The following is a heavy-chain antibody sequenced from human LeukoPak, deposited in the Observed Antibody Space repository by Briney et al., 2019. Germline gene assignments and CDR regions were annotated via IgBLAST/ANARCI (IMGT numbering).Heavy chain of an antibody. D-gene: IGHD1-26*01. V-gene: IGHV1-24*01. CDR1: GYTLTELS. Sequence: ASVKVSCKVSGYTLTELSMHWVRQAPGKGLEWMGGFDPEDGETIYAQKFQGRVTMTEDTSTVTAYMELSSLRSEDTAVYYCATSEPPRESYEAFDYWGQGTLVTVSS. CDR2: FDPEDGET. CDR3: ATSEPPRESYEAFDY. J-gene: IGHJ4*02.